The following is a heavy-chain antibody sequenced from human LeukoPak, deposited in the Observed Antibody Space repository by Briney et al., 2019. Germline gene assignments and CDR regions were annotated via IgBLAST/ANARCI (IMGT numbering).Heavy chain of an antibody. CDR3: AKEYGSGSY. J-gene: IGHJ4*02. CDR1: GFTFDDYA. V-gene: IGHV3-9*01. CDR2: ISWNSGSI. D-gene: IGHD3-10*01. Sequence: TGGSLRLPCAASGFTFDDYAMHWVRQAPGKGLEWVSGISWNSGSIGYADSVKGRFTISRDNAKNSLYLQMNSLRAEDTALYYCAKEYGSGSYWGQGTLVTVSS.